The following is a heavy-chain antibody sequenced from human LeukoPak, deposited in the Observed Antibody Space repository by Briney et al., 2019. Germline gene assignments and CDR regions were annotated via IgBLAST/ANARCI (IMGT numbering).Heavy chain of an antibody. J-gene: IGHJ5*02. CDR1: GYTFTSYA. CDR3: ARVDSSGWYWFDP. CDR2: INAGNGNT. D-gene: IGHD6-19*01. V-gene: IGHV1-3*01. Sequence: ASVKVSCKASGYTFTSYAMYWVRQAPGQRLEWMGWINAGNGNTKYSQKFQGRVTITRDTSASTAYMELSSLRSEDTAVYYCARVDSSGWYWFDPWGQGTLVTVSS.